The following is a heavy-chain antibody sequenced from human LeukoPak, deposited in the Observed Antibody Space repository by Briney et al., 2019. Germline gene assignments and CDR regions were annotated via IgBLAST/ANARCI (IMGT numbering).Heavy chain of an antibody. CDR1: GYSFTSYW. Sequence: GESLKISCKGSGYSFTSYWIGWVRQIPGKGLEWMGIIYPGDSDTRYSPSFQGQVTISADKSISTAYLQWSSLKASDTAMYYCARQAGTEPYYYYGMDVWGQGTPVTVSS. CDR2: IYPGDSDT. J-gene: IGHJ6*02. D-gene: IGHD6-13*01. CDR3: ARQAGTEPYYYYGMDV. V-gene: IGHV5-51*01.